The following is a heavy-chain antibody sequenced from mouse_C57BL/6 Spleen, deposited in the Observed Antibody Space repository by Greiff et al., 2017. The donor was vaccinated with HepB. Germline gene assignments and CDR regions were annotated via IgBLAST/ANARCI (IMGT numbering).Heavy chain of an antibody. V-gene: IGHV1-76*01. J-gene: IGHJ1*03. Sequence: QVHVKQSGAELVRPGASVKLSCKASGYTFTDYYINWVKQRPGQGLEWIARIYPGSGNTYYNEKFKGKATLTAEKSSSTAYMQLSSLTSEDSAVYFCARSPLTTVVAPFDVWGTRTTVTVSS. CDR3: ARSPLTTVVAPFDV. CDR2: IYPGSGNT. CDR1: GYTFTDYY. D-gene: IGHD1-1*01.